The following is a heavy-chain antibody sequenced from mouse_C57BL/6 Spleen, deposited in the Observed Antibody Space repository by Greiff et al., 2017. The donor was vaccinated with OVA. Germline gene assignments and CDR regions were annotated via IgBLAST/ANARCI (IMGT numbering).Heavy chain of an antibody. CDR2: IYPRSGNT. D-gene: IGHD2-4*01. CDR1: GYTFTSYG. CDR3: ARNYDYDPFWYFDV. V-gene: IGHV1-81*01. Sequence: VKLVESGAELARPGASVKLSCKASGYTFTSYGISWVKQRTGQGLEWIGEIYPRSGNTYYNEKFKGKATLTADKSSSTAYMELRSLTSEDSAVYFCARNYDYDPFWYFDVWGTGTTVTVSS. J-gene: IGHJ1*03.